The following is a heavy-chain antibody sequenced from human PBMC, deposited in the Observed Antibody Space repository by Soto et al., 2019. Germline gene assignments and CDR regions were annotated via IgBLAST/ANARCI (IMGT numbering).Heavy chain of an antibody. D-gene: IGHD4-17*01. Sequence: PSATLSLTCSVAGDSVSRGSHSWTWTRQPPGKGLEFLGYIYYTGSTNYNPSLKSRVTISVDTSKNQISLMLTSVTAADTAVYYCARTSPVYGYGDFGGHGMLVTVSS. CDR3: ARTSPVYGYGDF. J-gene: IGHJ4*01. CDR1: GDSVSRGSHS. CDR2: IYYTGST. V-gene: IGHV4-61*01.